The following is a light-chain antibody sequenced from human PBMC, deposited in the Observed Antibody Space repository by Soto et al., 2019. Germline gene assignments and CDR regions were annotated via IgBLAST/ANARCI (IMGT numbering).Light chain of an antibody. CDR3: QQSYSTPLT. J-gene: IGKJ4*01. V-gene: IGKV1-39*01. CDR2: SAS. CDR1: QSLSTY. Sequence: IQMTQSPSSLSASVGDRVTITCRASQSLSTYLNWYQQKPGKAPKLLIYSASSLQSGVPSRFSGSGSGTDFTLTISNLQPEDFATYFCQQSYSTPLTFGGGTKVDIK.